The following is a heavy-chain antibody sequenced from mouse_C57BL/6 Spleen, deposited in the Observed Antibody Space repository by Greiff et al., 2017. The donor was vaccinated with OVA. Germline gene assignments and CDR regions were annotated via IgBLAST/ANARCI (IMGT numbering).Heavy chain of an antibody. CDR1: GFTFSDYG. V-gene: IGHV5-17*01. CDR3: ASYGNYVAYWYFDV. D-gene: IGHD2-1*01. Sequence: EVHLVESGGGLVKPGGSLKLSCAASGFTFSDYGMHWVRQAPEKGLEWVAYISSGSSTIYYADTVKGRFTISRDNAKNTLFLQMTSLRSEDTAMYYCASYGNYVAYWYFDVWGTGTTVTVSS. CDR2: ISSGSSTI. J-gene: IGHJ1*03.